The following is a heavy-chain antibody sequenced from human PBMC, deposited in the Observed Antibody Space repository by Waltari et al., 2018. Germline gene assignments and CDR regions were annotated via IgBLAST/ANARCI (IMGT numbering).Heavy chain of an antibody. V-gene: IGHV1-46*01. J-gene: IGHJ5*02. Sequence: VQLVPAGAEGKTPGAPVKVSCQASGLPFTIESVHCGGRARGQGVEWMGIINPCGCSTSYAKKFPGRVTLTRETSTSTVYMELSSLRSEATAVYYCARDYEAVPASIGWFDPWGQGTLVTVSS. CDR1: GLPFTIES. CDR3: ARDYEAVPASIGWFDP. D-gene: IGHD2-2*01. CDR2: INPCGCST.